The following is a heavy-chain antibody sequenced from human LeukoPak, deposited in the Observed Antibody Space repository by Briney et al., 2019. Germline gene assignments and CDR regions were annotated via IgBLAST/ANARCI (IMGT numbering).Heavy chain of an antibody. CDR3: ARGSYGSGSYYTDY. CDR1: GGSISSCY. CDR2: IYTSGST. Sequence: SETLSLTCTVSGGSISSCYWSWIRQPAGKGLEWIGRIYTSGSTNYNPSLKSRVTISVDTSKNQFSLKLSSVTAADTAVYYCARGSYGSGSYYTDYWGQGTLVTVSS. V-gene: IGHV4-4*07. D-gene: IGHD3-10*01. J-gene: IGHJ4*02.